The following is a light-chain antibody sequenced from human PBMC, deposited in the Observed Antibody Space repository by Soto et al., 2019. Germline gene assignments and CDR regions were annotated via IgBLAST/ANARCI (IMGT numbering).Light chain of an antibody. CDR2: AIS. V-gene: IGKV2-30*01. J-gene: IGKJ2*03. CDR3: MQGTHWPPYS. CDR1: RSLVYSDGNTY. Sequence: VVLTQSPLSLPVTLGQPASISCRSSRSLVYSDGNTYLNWFQQRPGQSPRRLIYAISTRDSGGPDRFSGSGSGTDFTLKISRVEAEDVGVYYCMQGTHWPPYSFGQGTKLEIK.